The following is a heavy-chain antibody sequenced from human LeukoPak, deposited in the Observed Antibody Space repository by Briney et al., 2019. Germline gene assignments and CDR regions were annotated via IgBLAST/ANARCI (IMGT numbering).Heavy chain of an antibody. V-gene: IGHV4-61*02. CDR2: ISTNGNT. J-gene: IGHJ4*02. CDR1: GGSIRSGSFY. D-gene: IGHD6-19*01. CDR3: AMSSSVTRFDY. Sequence: PSETLSLTCTVSGGSIRSGSFYWSWIRQPAGKGLEWIGRISTNGNTNYNPSLKSRVTISVDTSKNQFSLMLNPVTAADTAVYYCAMSSSVTRFDYWGQGTLVTVSS.